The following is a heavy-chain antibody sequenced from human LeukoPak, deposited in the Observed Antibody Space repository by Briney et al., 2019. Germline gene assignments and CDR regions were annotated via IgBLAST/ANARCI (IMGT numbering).Heavy chain of an antibody. Sequence: SETLSLTCTVSGGSISSYYWTWIRQPPGKGLEWIGYIYYSGSTNYNPSLKSRVTISVDTSQNQFSLKLSSVTAADTAVYYCARGEITIAGWDPWGQGTLVTVSS. CDR1: GGSISSYY. J-gene: IGHJ5*02. V-gene: IGHV4-59*01. CDR2: IYYSGST. D-gene: IGHD3-10*01. CDR3: ARGEITIAGWDP.